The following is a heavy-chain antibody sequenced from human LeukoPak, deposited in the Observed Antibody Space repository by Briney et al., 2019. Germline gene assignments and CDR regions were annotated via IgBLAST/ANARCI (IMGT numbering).Heavy chain of an antibody. CDR3: ASPRTCSSTTCYRD. J-gene: IGHJ4*02. CDR2: IIPILGIA. D-gene: IGHD2-2*01. CDR1: GGTFSSYA. Sequence: GASVKVSCKASGGTFSSYAISWVRQAPGQGLEWMGRIIPILGIANYAQKFQGRVTITADKSTSTAYMELSSLRSEDTAVYYCASPRTCSSTTCYRDWGQGTLVTVSS. V-gene: IGHV1-69*04.